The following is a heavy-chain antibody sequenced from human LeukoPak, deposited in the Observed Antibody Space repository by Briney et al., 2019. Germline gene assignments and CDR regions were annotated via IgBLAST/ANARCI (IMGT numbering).Heavy chain of an antibody. Sequence: SETLSLTCTVSGGSISSYYWSWIRQPAGKGLEWIGRIYSSGSINYNPSLKSRVTMSVDMPKNQFSLKLASVTAADTAVYFCARGIYGDYGLGYWGPGTLVTVSS. D-gene: IGHD4-17*01. CDR3: ARGIYGDYGLGY. CDR2: IYSSGSI. CDR1: GGSISSYY. V-gene: IGHV4-4*07. J-gene: IGHJ4*02.